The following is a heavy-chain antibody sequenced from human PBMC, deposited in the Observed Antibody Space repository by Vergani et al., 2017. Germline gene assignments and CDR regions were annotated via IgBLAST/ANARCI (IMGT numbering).Heavy chain of an antibody. CDR2: INHSGTT. D-gene: IGHD3-22*01. CDR3: TRGRHRNYYDSNGYLPLDY. CDR1: GGSFSGYY. V-gene: IGHV4-34*01. Sequence: QVQLQQWGAGLLKPSETLSLTCAVYGGSFSGYYWSWIRQPPGKGLEWIGEINHSGTTNYNPSLKSRVTISVDTSKNQFSLRLSSLTAADTAVYYCTRGRHRNYYDSNGYLPLDYWGQGTLVTVSS. J-gene: IGHJ4*02.